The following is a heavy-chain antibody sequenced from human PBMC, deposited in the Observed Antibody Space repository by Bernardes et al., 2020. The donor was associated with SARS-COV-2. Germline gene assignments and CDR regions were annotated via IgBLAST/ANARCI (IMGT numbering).Heavy chain of an antibody. Sequence: SETLSLTVAFYGGSFSGYYWSWIRPPPGNGLEWIGEINHRGITNYNPSLKSRVNISVDTSKNQFSLKLSSVTAADTAVYYCAGGIVVVPAAMLKHYYYYGMDVWGQGTTVTVSS. V-gene: IGHV4-34*01. CDR2: INHRGIT. CDR1: GGSFSGYY. D-gene: IGHD2-2*01. CDR3: AGGIVVVPAAMLKHYYYYGMDV. J-gene: IGHJ6*02.